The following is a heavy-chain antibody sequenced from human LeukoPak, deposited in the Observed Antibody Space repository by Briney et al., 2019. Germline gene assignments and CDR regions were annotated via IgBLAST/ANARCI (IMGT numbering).Heavy chain of an antibody. V-gene: IGHV3-48*03. CDR2: ISSSGSTI. J-gene: IGHJ4*02. Sequence: GGSLRLSCAASGFTFSSYEMNWVRQAPGKGLEWVSYISSSGSTIYYADSVKGRFTISRDNAKNSLYLQMNSLRADDTAVYYCARKFNSDISEYWFEFDHWGLGTLVTVSS. CDR3: ARKFNSDISEYWFEFDH. CDR1: GFTFSSYE. D-gene: IGHD3-22*01.